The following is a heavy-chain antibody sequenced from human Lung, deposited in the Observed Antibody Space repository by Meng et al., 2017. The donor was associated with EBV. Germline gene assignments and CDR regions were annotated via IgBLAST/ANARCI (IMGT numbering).Heavy chain of an antibody. V-gene: IGHV1-8*01. Sequence: VKYPVSAVMFDCMASRSPVTSYDITWVRQATGQGLEWMGWMNPNSGNTGYAQKFQGRVTMTRNTSISTAYMELSSLRSGDTAVYYCARALGRFDPWGQGTLVTVSS. D-gene: IGHD3-16*01. CDR2: MNPNSGNT. CDR3: ARALGRFDP. J-gene: IGHJ5*02. CDR1: RSPVTSYD.